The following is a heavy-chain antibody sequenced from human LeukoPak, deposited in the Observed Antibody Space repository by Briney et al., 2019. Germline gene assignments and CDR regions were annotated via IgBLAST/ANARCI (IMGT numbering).Heavy chain of an antibody. CDR1: GFTVSSNY. CDR3: ARIIKYSSSWYAVGWFDP. CDR2: IYSGGST. J-gene: IGHJ5*02. D-gene: IGHD6-13*01. Sequence: GGSLRLSCAATGFTVSSNYMSWVRQAPGKGLERVSVIYSGGSTYYADSVKGRFTISRDNSKNTLYLQMNSLRAEDTAVYYCARIIKYSSSWYAVGWFDPWGQGTLVTVPS. V-gene: IGHV3-66*01.